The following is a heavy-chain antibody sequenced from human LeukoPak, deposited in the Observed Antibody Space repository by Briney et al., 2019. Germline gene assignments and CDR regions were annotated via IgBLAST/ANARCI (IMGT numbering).Heavy chain of an antibody. Sequence: SETLSLTCTVSGVPINSYYWSWIRQPPGKGLECVGYIHYTGSTNYNPSPKSRVTISVDTSKNLFSLKLSSVTAADTAIYYCARGGYYGSGNDFRFDPWGQGTLVTVSS. CDR2: IHYTGST. CDR1: GVPINSYY. D-gene: IGHD3-10*01. CDR3: ARGGYYGSGNDFRFDP. J-gene: IGHJ5*02. V-gene: IGHV4-59*01.